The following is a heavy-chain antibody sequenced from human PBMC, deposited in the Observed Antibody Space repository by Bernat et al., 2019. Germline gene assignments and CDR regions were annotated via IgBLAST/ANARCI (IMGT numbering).Heavy chain of an antibody. CDR3: ARSPYSGVSATFDY. D-gene: IGHD1-26*01. Sequence: EVQLLESGGGLVQPGGSLRLSCAASGFTFSSYAMSWVRQAPGKGPEWVSAISGSGGSTYYADSVKGRFTISRDNSKNTLYLQMNSLRAEDTAVYYCARSPYSGVSATFDYWGRGTLVTVSS. CDR2: ISGSGGST. V-gene: IGHV3-23*01. J-gene: IGHJ4*02. CDR1: GFTFSSYA.